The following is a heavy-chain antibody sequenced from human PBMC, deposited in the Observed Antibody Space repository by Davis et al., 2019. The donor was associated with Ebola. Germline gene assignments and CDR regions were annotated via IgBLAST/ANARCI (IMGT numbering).Heavy chain of an antibody. J-gene: IGHJ4*02. CDR3: ARQVYWRPYFDY. V-gene: IGHV4-39*01. CDR1: GGSISSSSYY. Sequence: MPSETLSLTCTVSGGSISSSSYYWGWIRQPPGKGLEWIGSIYYSGSTYYNPSLKSRVTISVDTSKNQFSLKLSSVTAADTALYYCARQVYWRPYFDYWGQGTLVTVSS. D-gene: IGHD2-8*01. CDR2: IYYSGST.